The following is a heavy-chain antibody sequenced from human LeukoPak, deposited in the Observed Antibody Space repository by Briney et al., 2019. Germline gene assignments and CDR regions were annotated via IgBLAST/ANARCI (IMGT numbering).Heavy chain of an antibody. J-gene: IGHJ3*02. D-gene: IGHD3-10*01. CDR3: ASVVPPQNDAFDI. V-gene: IGHV4-59*01. CDR1: GGSISSYY. Sequence: KSSETLSLTCTVSGGSISSYYWSWIRQPPGKGLEWIGYIYYSGSINYNPSLKSRVTISVDTSKNQFSLKLSSVTAADTAVYYCASVVPPQNDAFDIWGQGTMVTVSS. CDR2: IYYSGSI.